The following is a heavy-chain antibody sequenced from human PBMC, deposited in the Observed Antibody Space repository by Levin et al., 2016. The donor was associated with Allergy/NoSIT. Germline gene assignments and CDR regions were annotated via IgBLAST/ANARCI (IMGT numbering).Heavy chain of an antibody. D-gene: IGHD2-2*01. CDR3: ARWVQNYCSSTSCYLWWFDP. CDR2: INTNTGNP. V-gene: IGHV7-4-1*01. J-gene: IGHJ5*02. Sequence: WVRQAPGQGLEWMGWINTNTGNPTYAQGFTGRFVFSLDTSVSTAYLQICSLKAEDTAVYYCARWVQNYCSSTSCYLWWFDPWGQGTLVTVSS.